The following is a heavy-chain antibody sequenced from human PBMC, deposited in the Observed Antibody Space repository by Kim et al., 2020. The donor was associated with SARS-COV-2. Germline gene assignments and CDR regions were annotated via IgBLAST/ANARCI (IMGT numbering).Heavy chain of an antibody. J-gene: IGHJ6*03. D-gene: IGHD2-21*02. V-gene: IGHV4-34*01. Sequence: SETLSLTCAVYGGSFSGYYWSWIRQPPGKGLEWIGEIIHSGSTNYNPSLKSRVTISVDTSKNQFSLKLSSVTAADTAVYYCARGEIVVVTAMVTYYYYYYMDVWGKGTTVTVSS. CDR1: GGSFSGYY. CDR3: ARGEIVVVTAMVTYYYYYYMDV. CDR2: IIHSGST.